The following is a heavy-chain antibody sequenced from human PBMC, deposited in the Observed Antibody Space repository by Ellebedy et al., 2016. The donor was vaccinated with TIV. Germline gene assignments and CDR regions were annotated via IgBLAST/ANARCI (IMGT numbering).Heavy chain of an antibody. CDR3: ARQELRYFDWLPDFDY. Sequence: AASVKVSCKASRGTFSSYAIGWVRQAPGQGLEWMGGIIPTFGTANYAQKFQGRVTMTTDTSTSTAYMELRSLRSDDTAVYYRARQELRYFDWLPDFDYWGQGTLVTVSS. D-gene: IGHD3-9*01. J-gene: IGHJ4*02. CDR2: IIPTFGTA. CDR1: RGTFSSYA. V-gene: IGHV1-69*05.